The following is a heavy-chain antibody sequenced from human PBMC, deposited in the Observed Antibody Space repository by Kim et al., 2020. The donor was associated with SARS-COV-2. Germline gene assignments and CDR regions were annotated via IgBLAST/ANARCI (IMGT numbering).Heavy chain of an antibody. D-gene: IGHD3-16*02. CDR1: GFTFGDYA. V-gene: IGHV3-49*03. Sequence: GGSLRLSCTASGFTFGDYAMSWFRQAPGKGLEWVGFIRSKAYGGTTEYAASVKGRFTISRDDSKSIAYLQMNSLKTEDTAVYYCTRVVIDDYVWGSYRSPPGGYYFDYWGQGTLVTVSS. CDR3: TRVVIDDYVWGSYRSPPGGYYFDY. J-gene: IGHJ4*02. CDR2: IRSKAYGGTT.